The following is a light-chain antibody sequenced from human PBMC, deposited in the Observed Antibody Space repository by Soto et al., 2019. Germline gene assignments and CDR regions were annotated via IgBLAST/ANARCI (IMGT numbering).Light chain of an antibody. CDR1: QSLSSN. CDR2: GAS. V-gene: IGKV3-15*01. J-gene: IGKJ2*01. CDR3: QQYNYWPLYT. Sequence: EIVMTQSPPTLSVSPGEVATLSCSASQSLSSNLAWYQQKPGQSPRILIYGASTRASGITARFSGSGSGTEFTLTVSSLASDDFAVYYCQQYNYWPLYTFGQGTKLEIK.